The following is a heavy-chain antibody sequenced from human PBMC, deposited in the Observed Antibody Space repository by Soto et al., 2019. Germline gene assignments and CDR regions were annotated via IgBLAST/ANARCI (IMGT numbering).Heavy chain of an antibody. CDR1: GFTFSGYW. J-gene: IGHJ3*02. D-gene: IGHD4-17*01. CDR3: ARGLRTTVTPGAFDI. V-gene: IGHV3-7*01. CDR2: IKQDGSEK. Sequence: EVQLVESGGGLVQPGGSLRLSCAVSGFTFSGYWMSWVRQAPGKGLEWVAHIKQDGSEKYYVDSVKGRFTISRDNAKSSLYLQMNSLRAEDTAVYYCARGLRTTVTPGAFDIWGQGTMVTVSS.